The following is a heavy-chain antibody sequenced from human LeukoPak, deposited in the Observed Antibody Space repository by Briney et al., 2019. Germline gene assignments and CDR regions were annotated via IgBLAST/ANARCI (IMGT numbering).Heavy chain of an antibody. D-gene: IGHD6-13*01. CDR2: IYYSGST. CDR1: GGPISSDGYY. Sequence: PSETLSLTCTVSGGPISSDGYYWSWIRQHPGKGLEWIGYIYYSGSTSYNPSLKSRVTISVDTSKNQFSLKLSSVTAADTAVYYCASLPLPRGIAAVDPAVGGYNWFDPWGQGTLVTVSS. CDR3: ASLPLPRGIAAVDPAVGGYNWFDP. J-gene: IGHJ5*02. V-gene: IGHV4-31*03.